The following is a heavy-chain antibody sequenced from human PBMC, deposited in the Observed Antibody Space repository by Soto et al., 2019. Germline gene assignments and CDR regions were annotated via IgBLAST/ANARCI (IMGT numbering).Heavy chain of an antibody. Sequence: QMQLVQSGPEVKKPGTSVKVSCKASGFTFTSSAVQWVRQARGQRLEWIGWIVVGSGNTDYAQKFQERVTITRDMSTSTAYMELSSLRSEDTAVYYCTAVFWSGYPVDGMGVWGQGTTVTVSS. CDR2: IVVGSGNT. CDR1: GFTFTSSA. J-gene: IGHJ6*02. D-gene: IGHD3-3*01. V-gene: IGHV1-58*01. CDR3: TAVFWSGYPVDGMGV.